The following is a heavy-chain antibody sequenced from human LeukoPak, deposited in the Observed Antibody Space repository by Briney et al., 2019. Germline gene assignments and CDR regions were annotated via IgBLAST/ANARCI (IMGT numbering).Heavy chain of an antibody. CDR1: GFTFSSYA. V-gene: IGHV3-23*01. CDR3: AKGSRSTSCYSY. CDR2: ISGPGTST. Sequence: GGSLRLSCAASGFTFSSYAMSWVRQAPGKGLEWVSAISGPGTSTYYADSVKGRFTISRDNSKNTLYLQMNSLRAEDTAVYYCAKGSRSTSCYSYWGQGTLVTVSS. J-gene: IGHJ4*02. D-gene: IGHD2-2*01.